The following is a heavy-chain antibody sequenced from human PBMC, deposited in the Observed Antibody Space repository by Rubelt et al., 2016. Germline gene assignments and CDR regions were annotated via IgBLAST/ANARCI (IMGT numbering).Heavy chain of an antibody. CDR1: GGTFSSYA. V-gene: IGHV1-69*04. CDR3: ASWAGGFDDY. J-gene: IGHJ4*02. Sequence: QVQLVQSGAEVKKPGSSVKVSCKASGGTFSSYAISWVRQAPGQGLEWMGRIIPILGIANYEKKFQGRVTITADKSTSTAYVELSSLRSEDTAVYYCASWAGGFDDYWGQGTLVTVSS. D-gene: IGHD5-12*01. CDR2: IIPILGIA.